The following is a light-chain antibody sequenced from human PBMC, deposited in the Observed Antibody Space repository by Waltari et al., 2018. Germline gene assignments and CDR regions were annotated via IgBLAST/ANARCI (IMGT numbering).Light chain of an antibody. V-gene: IGKV3-11*01. Sequence: EIVLTQSPATLSLSPGERATLSCRASQSVSSYLAWYQQKHGQAPRLLIYDASNRATGIPARFSGSGSGTDFTFTISSLEPEDFAVYYCQQRSNWPGLTFGGGTKVEIK. J-gene: IGKJ4*01. CDR3: QQRSNWPGLT. CDR1: QSVSSY. CDR2: DAS.